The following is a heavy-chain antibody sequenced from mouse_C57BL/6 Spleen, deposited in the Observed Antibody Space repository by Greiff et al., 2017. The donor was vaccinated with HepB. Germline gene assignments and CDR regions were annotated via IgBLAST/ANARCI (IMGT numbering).Heavy chain of an antibody. CDR2: IYPGNSDT. J-gene: IGHJ2*01. V-gene: IGHV1-5*01. CDR3: TRTAPGMVYYFDY. Sequence: EVQLQQSGTVLARPGASVKMSCKTSGYTFTSYWMHWVKQRPGQGLEWIGAIYPGNSDTSYNQKFKGKAKLTAVTSASTAYMELSSLTNEDSAVYYCTRTAPGMVYYFDYWGQGTTLTVSS. CDR1: GYTFTSYW. D-gene: IGHD1-1*02.